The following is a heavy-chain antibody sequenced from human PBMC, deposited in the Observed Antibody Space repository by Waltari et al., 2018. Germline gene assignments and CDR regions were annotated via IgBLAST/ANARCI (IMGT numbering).Heavy chain of an antibody. CDR1: GYSISSGYY. CDR2: IYPSGST. Sequence: QVQLQESGPGLVKPSETLSLTCAVSGYSISSGYYWGWIRQPPGKGLEWIGSIYPSGSTYYNPSLKSRVTISVDTSKNQFSLKLGSVTAADTAVYYCAGGRSYSRDYWGQGTLVTVSS. V-gene: IGHV4-38-2*01. D-gene: IGHD1-26*01. J-gene: IGHJ4*02. CDR3: AGGRSYSRDY.